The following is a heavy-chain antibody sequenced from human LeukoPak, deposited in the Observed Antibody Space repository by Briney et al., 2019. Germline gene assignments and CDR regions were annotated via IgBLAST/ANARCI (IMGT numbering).Heavy chain of an antibody. J-gene: IGHJ4*02. D-gene: IGHD2-15*01. CDR3: TTDGYCSGGNCYSFDN. V-gene: IGHV3-15*01. CDR2: IKSKIDGGTI. CDR1: GFTFSKAW. Sequence: GGSLRLSCAASGFTFSKAWMSWVRQAPGKGLEWVGRIKSKIDGGTIEYAAPGKGRFTISRDDSKNTQYLQMNSLKTEDTAVYYCTTDGYCSGGNCYSFDNWGQGTLVTVSS.